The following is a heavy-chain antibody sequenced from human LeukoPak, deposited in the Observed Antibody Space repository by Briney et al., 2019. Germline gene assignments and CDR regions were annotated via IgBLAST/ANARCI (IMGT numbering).Heavy chain of an antibody. CDR2: INPNSGGT. J-gene: IGHJ4*02. CDR1: GYTFTSYG. Sequence: ASVKVSCKASGYTFTSYGISWVRQAPGQGLEWMGWINPNSGGTNYAQKFQGRVTMTRDTSISTAYMELSRLRSDDTAVYYCARDVPGAAAGKRVFDYWGQGTLVTVSS. V-gene: IGHV1-2*02. D-gene: IGHD6-13*01. CDR3: ARDVPGAAAGKRVFDY.